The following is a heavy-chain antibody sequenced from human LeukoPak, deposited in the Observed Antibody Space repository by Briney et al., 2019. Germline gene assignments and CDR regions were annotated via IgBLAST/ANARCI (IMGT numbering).Heavy chain of an antibody. CDR2: IYYSGST. D-gene: IGHD6-13*01. J-gene: IGHJ5*02. Sequence: PSETLSLTCTVSDDSISDYYRGWIRQPPGKGLEWIGYIYYSGSTNYNPSLKSRVTISLDTSKTQFSLKLSSVTAADTAAYYCARSIAAAGTFWFDPWGQGTLVTVSS. CDR1: DDSISDYY. CDR3: ARSIAAAGTFWFDP. V-gene: IGHV4-59*01.